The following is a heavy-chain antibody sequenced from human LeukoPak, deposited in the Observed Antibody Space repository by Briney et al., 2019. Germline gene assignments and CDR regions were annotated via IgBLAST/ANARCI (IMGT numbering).Heavy chain of an antibody. CDR3: AREGRAMIVVVITDDAFDI. Sequence: SVKVSCKASGGTFSSYAISWVRQAPGQGLEWMGRIIPILGIANYAQKFQGRVTITADKSTSTAYMELSSLRSEDTAVYYCAREGRAMIVVVITDDAFDIWGQGTMVTVSS. D-gene: IGHD3-22*01. CDR2: IIPILGIA. J-gene: IGHJ3*02. CDR1: GGTFSSYA. V-gene: IGHV1-69*04.